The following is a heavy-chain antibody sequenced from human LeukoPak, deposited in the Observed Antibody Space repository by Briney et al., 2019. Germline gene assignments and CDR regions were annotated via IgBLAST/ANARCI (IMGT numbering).Heavy chain of an antibody. CDR1: GGSVSTSDYY. J-gene: IGHJ4*02. CDR2: VFYTGKT. V-gene: IGHV4-39*07. Sequence: PSETLSLTCTVSGGSVSTSDYYWGWIRQSPVKGLEWIGDVFYTGKTNYNPSLRGRATISIDTSKNQFSLRLTYETAADTAVYYCARVFDSWGQGTLVTVSS. CDR3: ARVFDS.